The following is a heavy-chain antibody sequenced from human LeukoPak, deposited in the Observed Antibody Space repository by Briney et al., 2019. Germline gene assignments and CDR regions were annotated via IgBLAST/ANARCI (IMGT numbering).Heavy chain of an antibody. CDR3: AKGNSWDYGDYG. J-gene: IGHJ3*01. D-gene: IGHD4-17*01. Sequence: LTGGCLTLSCAVSGFTFSSHSMSWVRQAPGKGLEWVLTISGGGGSTSYADSVKGGFTTSRDNSKNTLYLQMNSLRAEDTAVYYCAKGNSWDYGDYGWGQGTMVTVSS. V-gene: IGHV3-23*01. CDR1: GFTFSSHS. CDR2: ISGGGGST.